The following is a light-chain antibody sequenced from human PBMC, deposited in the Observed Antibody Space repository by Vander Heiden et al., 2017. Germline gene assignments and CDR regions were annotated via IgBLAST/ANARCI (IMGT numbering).Light chain of an antibody. J-gene: IGLJ3*02. V-gene: IGLV1-40*01. CDR3: QSYDSTLRRV. Sequence: QSVLTQPPSVYGAPGQRGPISCSGSSSNIGAGYDVHWYQQLPGTAPKLLIYANNNRPSGVPDRFSGSKSGTSASLAITGLQAEDEADYYCQSYDSTLRRVFGGGTKVTVL. CDR1: SSNIGAGYD. CDR2: ANN.